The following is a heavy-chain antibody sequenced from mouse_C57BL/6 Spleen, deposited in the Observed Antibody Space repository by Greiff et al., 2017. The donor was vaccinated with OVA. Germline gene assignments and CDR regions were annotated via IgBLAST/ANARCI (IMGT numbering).Heavy chain of an antibody. Sequence: QVQLKQSGAELVRPGTSVKVSCKASGYAFTNYLIEWVKQRPGQGLEWIGVINPGSGGTNYNEKFKGKATLTADKSSSTAYMQLSSLTSEDSAVYFCARSGDYDDEGYYYAMDYWGQGTSVTVSS. D-gene: IGHD2-4*01. CDR1: GYAFTNYL. CDR3: ARSGDYDDEGYYYAMDY. J-gene: IGHJ4*01. V-gene: IGHV1-54*01. CDR2: INPGSGGT.